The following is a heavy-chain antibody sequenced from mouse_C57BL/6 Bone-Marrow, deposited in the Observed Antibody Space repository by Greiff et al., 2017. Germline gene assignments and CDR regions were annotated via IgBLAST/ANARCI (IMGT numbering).Heavy chain of an antibody. CDR1: GYAFSSYW. CDR2: IYPGDGDT. V-gene: IGHV1-80*01. D-gene: IGHD2-4*01. J-gene: IGHJ3*01. Sequence: QVQLKQSGAELVKPGASVKISCKASGYAFSSYWMNWVKQRPGKGLEWIGQIYPGDGDTNYNGKFKGKATLTADKSSSTAYMQLSSLTSEDSAVYFCATLYYDYDLAWFADWGQGTLVTVSA. CDR3: ATLYYDYDLAWFAD.